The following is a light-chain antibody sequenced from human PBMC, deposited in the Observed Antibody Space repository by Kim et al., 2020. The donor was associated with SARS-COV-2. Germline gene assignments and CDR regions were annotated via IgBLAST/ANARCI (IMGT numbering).Light chain of an antibody. CDR3: QQYNSWPLT. CDR1: QSFSSR. Sequence: EIVMTQSPATLSVSPGERVTLSCRASQSFSSRLAWFQQRPGQAPRLVIYDTSTRATGIPARFSGSGSGTEFTLTISSLESEDSAVYYCQQYNSWPLTFGGGTKVDI. V-gene: IGKV3-15*01. J-gene: IGKJ4*01. CDR2: DTS.